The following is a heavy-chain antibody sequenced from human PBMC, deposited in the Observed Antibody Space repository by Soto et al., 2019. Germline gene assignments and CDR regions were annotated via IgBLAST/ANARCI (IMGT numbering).Heavy chain of an antibody. D-gene: IGHD3-16*01. CDR2: IHYSGSI. V-gene: IGHV4-30-4*08. Sequence: SWVRQMPGKGMEWIGYIHYSGSIIYNASFKSRVTISVDTSKNQFSLQLSSVTASATAVYFSARDDGGSDREYYGLDVWGKGTTVTVSS. J-gene: IGHJ6*04. CDR3: ARDDGGSDREYYGLDV.